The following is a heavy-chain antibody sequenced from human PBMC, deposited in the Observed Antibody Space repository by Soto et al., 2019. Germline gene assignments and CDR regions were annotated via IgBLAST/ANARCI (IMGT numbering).Heavy chain of an antibody. CDR2: IYYSGST. D-gene: IGHD1-26*01. CDR3: ARRYGGNLDY. CDR1: GGSISSYY. V-gene: IGHV4-59*08. J-gene: IGHJ4*02. Sequence: PSETVSLTCTVSGGSISSYYWSWIRQPPGKGLEWIGYIYYSGSTNYNPSLKSRVTISVDTSKNQFSLKLSSVTAADTAAYYCARRYGGNLDYWGQGTLVTVSS.